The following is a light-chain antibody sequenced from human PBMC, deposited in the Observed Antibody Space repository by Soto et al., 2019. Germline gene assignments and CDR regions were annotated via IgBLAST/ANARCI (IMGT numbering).Light chain of an antibody. Sequence: QSVVTQPPSASGTPGQTVTISCSGTSSDIGAYNYVSWYQQHPGKAPKLMIYEVSNRPSGISNRFSGSKSGNTASLTISGLQAEDEADYYCSSYTSSSALVLFGGGTKLTVL. J-gene: IGLJ2*01. CDR2: EVS. V-gene: IGLV2-14*01. CDR1: SSDIGAYNY. CDR3: SSYTSSSALVL.